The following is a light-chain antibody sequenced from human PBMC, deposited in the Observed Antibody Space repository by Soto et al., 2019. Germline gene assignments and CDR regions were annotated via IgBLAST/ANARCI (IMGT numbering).Light chain of an antibody. CDR2: GAA. CDR3: QQYSNLIT. V-gene: IGKV3-20*01. CDR1: ASGSSSY. J-gene: IGKJ5*01. Sequence: TVFTQSTGILPVPPEARESICCMARASGSSSYLAWYQQNPGKAPRLLIYGAANRATGIPSRLSGGGSGTDFTFTISSVQPEDIATDYCQQYSNLITFGQGTRLDIK.